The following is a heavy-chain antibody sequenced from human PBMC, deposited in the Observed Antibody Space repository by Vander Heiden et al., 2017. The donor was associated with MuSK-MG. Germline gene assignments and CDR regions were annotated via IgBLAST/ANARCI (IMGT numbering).Heavy chain of an antibody. CDR1: GFTFSSYG. D-gene: IGHD2-21*02. V-gene: IGHV3-33*01. CDR3: ARDGGSEKVTLQGFADY. Sequence: QVQLVESGGGVVQPGRSLRLSCAASGFTFSSYGMHWVRQAPGKGLEWVAVIWYDGSNKYYADSVKGRFTISRDNSKNTLYLQMNSLRAEDTAVYYCARDGGSEKVTLQGFADYWGQGTLVTVSS. CDR2: IWYDGSNK. J-gene: IGHJ4*02.